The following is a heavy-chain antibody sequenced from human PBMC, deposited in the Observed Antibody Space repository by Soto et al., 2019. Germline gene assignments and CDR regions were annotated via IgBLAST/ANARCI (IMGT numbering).Heavy chain of an antibody. Sequence: SETLSLTCTVSGAYIRGYYWSWVRQPPGKGLEWIGNIYYTGSTNYNPSLKSRVTISVDTSKNQFSLKLSSVTAADTAVYYCARQAPIEDYYMDVWGKGTTVTVSS. CDR3: ARQAPIEDYYMDV. J-gene: IGHJ6*03. V-gene: IGHV4-59*01. CDR2: IYYTGST. CDR1: GAYIRGYY.